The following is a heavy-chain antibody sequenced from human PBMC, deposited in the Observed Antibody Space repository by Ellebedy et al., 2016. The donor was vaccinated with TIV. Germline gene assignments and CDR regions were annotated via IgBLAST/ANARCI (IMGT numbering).Heavy chain of an antibody. CDR1: GFTFTSYY. J-gene: IGHJ4*02. V-gene: IGHV1-46*01. CDR2: VNPGGGRT. CDR3: AREGASAGADYFDY. Sequence: AASVKVSCKASGFTFTSYYIHWVRPAPGQGLEWMGRVNPGGGRTKFAPNFQGRLTMTRDTSTSEVYMEVRSLRSDDTAVYYCAREGASAGADYFDYWGQGTLVIVSS. D-gene: IGHD1-26*01.